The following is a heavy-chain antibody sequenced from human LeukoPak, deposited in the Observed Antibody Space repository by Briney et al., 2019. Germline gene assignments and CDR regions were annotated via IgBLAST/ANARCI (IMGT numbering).Heavy chain of an antibody. V-gene: IGHV1-8*01. J-gene: IGHJ4*02. CDR3: ARDLYGDYDPRGGDY. CDR2: MNPNSGNT. Sequence: ASVNVSCKASGYTFTSYDINWVRQATGQGLEWMGWMNPNSGNTGYAQKFQGRVTMTRNTSISTAYMELSSLRSEDTAVYYCARDLYGDYDPRGGDYWGQGTLVTVSS. D-gene: IGHD4-17*01. CDR1: GYTFTSYD.